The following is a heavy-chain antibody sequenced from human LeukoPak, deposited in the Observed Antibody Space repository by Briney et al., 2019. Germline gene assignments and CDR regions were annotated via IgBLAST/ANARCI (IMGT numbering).Heavy chain of an antibody. CDR2: ISRSSDYI. V-gene: IGHV3-21*01. CDR3: AKMSVGGSYSGIYYFDH. CDR1: GLTFSDYS. Sequence: GGSLRLSCAASGLTFSDYSMIWVRQAPGKGLEWVSSISRSSDYIYYGDSVKGRFTISRDNAKNSLYLQMDSLRAEDTAVYYCAKMSVGGSYSGIYYFDHWGQGTLVTVSS. J-gene: IGHJ4*02. D-gene: IGHD1-26*01.